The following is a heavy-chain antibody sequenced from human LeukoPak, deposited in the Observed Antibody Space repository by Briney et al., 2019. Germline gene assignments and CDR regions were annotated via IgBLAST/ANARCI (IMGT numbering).Heavy chain of an antibody. CDR2: INPNSGGT. D-gene: IGHD3-3*01. Sequence: ASVKVSCKASGYSFTDYYMHWVRQAPGQGLEWMGRINPNSGGTNYAQKFQGRVTMTRDTSISTAYMELSRLRSDDTAVYYCASSVDDFWSGFQASFDYWGQGTLVTVSS. CDR3: ASSVDDFWSGFQASFDY. CDR1: GYSFTDYY. J-gene: IGHJ4*02. V-gene: IGHV1-2*06.